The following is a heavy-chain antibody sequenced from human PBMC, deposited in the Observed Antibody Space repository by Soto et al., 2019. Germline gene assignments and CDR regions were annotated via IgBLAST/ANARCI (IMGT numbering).Heavy chain of an antibody. CDR3: ARGSDYSNYADQGFDY. D-gene: IGHD4-4*01. Sequence: ASVKVSCKASGYTFTSYGISWVRQAPGQGLEWMGWISAYNGNTNYAQKLQGRVTMTTDTSTSTSYMELRSLRSDDTAVYYCARGSDYSNYADQGFDYWGQGTLVTVSS. CDR1: GYTFTSYG. J-gene: IGHJ4*02. V-gene: IGHV1-18*01. CDR2: ISAYNGNT.